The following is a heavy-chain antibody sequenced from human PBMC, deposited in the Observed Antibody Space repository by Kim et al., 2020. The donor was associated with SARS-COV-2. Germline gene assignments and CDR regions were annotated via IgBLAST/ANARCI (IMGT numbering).Heavy chain of an antibody. J-gene: IGHJ6*01. CDR3: ARDTTSGSYSYYGMDV. Sequence: GGSLRLSCAASGFSISDYYMSWIRQAPGKGLECLSYISNRGSFTNYADSVKGRFTISRDNAKNSLYLQMNSLRAEDTAVYYCARDTTSGSYSYYGMDVWG. CDR1: GFSISDYY. D-gene: IGHD3-16*02. CDR2: ISNRGSFT. V-gene: IGHV3-11*05.